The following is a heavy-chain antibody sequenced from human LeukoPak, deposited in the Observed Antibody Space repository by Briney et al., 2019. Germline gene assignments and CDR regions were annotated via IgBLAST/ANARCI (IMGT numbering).Heavy chain of an antibody. V-gene: IGHV4-59*01. Sequence: SETLSLTCTVSGGSISSYYWSWIRQPPGKGLEWIGYIYYSGSTNYNPSLKSRVTISVDTSKNQFSLKLSSVTAADTAVYYCARGREWPLGYYFDYWGQGTLVTVSS. CDR2: IYYSGST. J-gene: IGHJ4*02. CDR3: ARGREWPLGYYFDY. D-gene: IGHD3-3*01. CDR1: GGSISSYY.